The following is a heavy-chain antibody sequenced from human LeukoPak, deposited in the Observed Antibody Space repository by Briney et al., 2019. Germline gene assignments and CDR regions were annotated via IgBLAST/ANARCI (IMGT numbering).Heavy chain of an antibody. CDR1: GGSFSGYY. V-gene: IGHV4-34*01. Sequence: SETLSLTCAVYGGSFSGYYWSWIRQPPGKGLEWIGEINHSGSTNYNPSLKSRVTISVDTSKNQFSLKLSSVTAADTAVYYCARKRMVRGVRPYFDYWGQGTLVTVSS. J-gene: IGHJ4*02. CDR2: INHSGST. CDR3: ARKRMVRGVRPYFDY. D-gene: IGHD3-10*01.